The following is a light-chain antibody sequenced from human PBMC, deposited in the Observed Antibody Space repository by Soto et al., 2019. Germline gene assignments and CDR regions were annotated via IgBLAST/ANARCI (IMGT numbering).Light chain of an antibody. V-gene: IGKV1-6*01. CDR2: GAS. CDR3: LQDYTYPWT. Sequence: IQMTQSPSSVSASVGDRVTITCRASQAIRNDLGWYQQKPGKAPNLLIFGASNLQVGVPVRFSASGSGTNFTLTISNLQPEDFASYYCLQDYTYPWTFGQGTK. J-gene: IGKJ1*01. CDR1: QAIRND.